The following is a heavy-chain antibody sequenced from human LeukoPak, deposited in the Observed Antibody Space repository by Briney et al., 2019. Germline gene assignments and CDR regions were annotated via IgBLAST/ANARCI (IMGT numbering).Heavy chain of an antibody. CDR1: GFTFDDYA. CDR3: AASPYSSSSMGGAFDI. J-gene: IGHJ3*02. Sequence: GRSLRLSCAASGFTFDDYAMHWVRQAPGKGLEWVSGISWNSGSIGYADSVKGRFTISRDNAKNSLYLQMNSLRAEDMALYYCAASPYSSSSMGGAFDIWGQGTMVTVSS. D-gene: IGHD6-6*01. V-gene: IGHV3-9*03. CDR2: ISWNSGSI.